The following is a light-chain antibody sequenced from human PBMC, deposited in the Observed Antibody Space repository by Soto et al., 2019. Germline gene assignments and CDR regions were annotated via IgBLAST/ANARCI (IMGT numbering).Light chain of an antibody. Sequence: QSVLTQPRSVSGSPGQSVTISCTGTSSDIGGYNYVSWYQQYPGKAPKRMIFDVTNRPSGGPDRFSGSKSGNTASLTISGRQADGEDDYYCCSHAGRYSLGVFGRGTKLTVL. CDR2: DVT. J-gene: IGLJ3*02. CDR3: CSHAGRYSLGV. CDR1: SSDIGGYNY. V-gene: IGLV2-11*02.